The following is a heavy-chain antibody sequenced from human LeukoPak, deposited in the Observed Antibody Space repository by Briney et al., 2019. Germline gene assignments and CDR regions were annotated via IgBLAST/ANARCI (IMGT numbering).Heavy chain of an antibody. CDR3: ARGIKLLLWFGELLPSEYYFDY. Sequence: SETLSLTCAVYGGSFSGYYWSWIRQPPGKGLEGIGEINHSGSTNYNPSLKSRVTISVDTSKNQFSLKLSSVTAADTAVYYCARGIKLLLWFGELLPSEYYFDYWGQGTLVTVSS. CDR1: GGSFSGYY. J-gene: IGHJ4*02. V-gene: IGHV4-34*01. CDR2: INHSGST. D-gene: IGHD3-10*01.